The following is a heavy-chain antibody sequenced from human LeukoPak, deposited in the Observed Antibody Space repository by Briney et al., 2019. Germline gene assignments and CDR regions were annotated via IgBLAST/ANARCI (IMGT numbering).Heavy chain of an antibody. Sequence: TSETLSLTCTVSGGSISNYYWSWIRQPPGKGLEWIGYISHSGSTNYSPPLKSRVTISLDTSKNQFSLKLSSVTAADTAVYYCAGHHPRNTVDFWGQGTLVTVSS. J-gene: IGHJ4*02. D-gene: IGHD2-8*02. CDR3: AGHHPRNTVDF. CDR2: ISHSGST. V-gene: IGHV4-59*08. CDR1: GGSISNYY.